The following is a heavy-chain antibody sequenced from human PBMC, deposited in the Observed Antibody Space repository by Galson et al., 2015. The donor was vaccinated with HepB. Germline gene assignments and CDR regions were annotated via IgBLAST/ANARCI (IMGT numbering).Heavy chain of an antibody. J-gene: IGHJ2*01. V-gene: IGHV1-2*06. CDR2: INPHSGGT. CDR1: GYTFSGYY. CDR3: ARGPVQWLVSSPWYFDV. D-gene: IGHD6-19*01. Sequence: SVKVSCKASGYTFSGYYMHWVRQAPGQGLEWMGRINPHSGGTNYAQNFQGSVIMTRDMSNRTAYMELRRLKSDDTAVYFCARGPVQWLVSSPWYFDVWGPGTPVTVSS.